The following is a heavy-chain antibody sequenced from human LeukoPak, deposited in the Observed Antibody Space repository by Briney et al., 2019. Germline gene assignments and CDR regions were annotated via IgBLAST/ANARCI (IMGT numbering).Heavy chain of an antibody. Sequence: GKSLKISCKGSGYSFTSYWINWVRQMPGKGLEWVGRIDPSDSYTNYSPSFQGHVTISADKSITAAYLQWNSLKASDTAMYYCARSTGTGSFFGLNDYWGQGTLVTVSS. D-gene: IGHD3-10*01. V-gene: IGHV5-10-1*01. CDR1: GYSFTSYW. CDR2: IDPSDSYT. CDR3: ARSTGTGSFFGLNDY. J-gene: IGHJ4*01.